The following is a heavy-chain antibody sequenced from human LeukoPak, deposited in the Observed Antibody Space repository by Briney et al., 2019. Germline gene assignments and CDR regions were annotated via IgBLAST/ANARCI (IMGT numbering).Heavy chain of an antibody. Sequence: ASVKVSCKVSGYTLTELSMHWVRQAPGKGPEWMGGFDPEDGETIYAQKFQGRVTMTEDTSTDTAYMELSSLRSEDTAVYYCATGPSIVVVIPQTAPFDYWGQGTLVTVSS. CDR2: FDPEDGET. D-gene: IGHD3-22*01. J-gene: IGHJ4*02. CDR3: ATGPSIVVVIPQTAPFDY. V-gene: IGHV1-24*01. CDR1: GYTLTELS.